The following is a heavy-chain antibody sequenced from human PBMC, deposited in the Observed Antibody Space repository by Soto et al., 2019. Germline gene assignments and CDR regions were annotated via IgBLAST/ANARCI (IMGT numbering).Heavy chain of an antibody. D-gene: IGHD3-10*01. CDR3: ASSITMVRGVINWFDP. Sequence: PSENLFLTCTVSGCSINSSSYYWGWIRQPPGKGLEWVGRIYYSGRTYYNPNNKSQVTITEDKYKNQHTLKLSYVTAADKAVQYGASSITMVRGVINWFDPWGQGTLVTVSS. J-gene: IGHJ5*02. CDR1: GCSINSSSYY. CDR2: IYYSGRT. V-gene: IGHV4-39*01.